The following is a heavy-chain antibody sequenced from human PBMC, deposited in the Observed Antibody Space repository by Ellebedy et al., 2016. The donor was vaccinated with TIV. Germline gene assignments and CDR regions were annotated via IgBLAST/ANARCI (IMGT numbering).Heavy chain of an antibody. V-gene: IGHV3-23*01. J-gene: IGHJ4*02. CDR3: AKGRSGTYIHHAFDS. CDR2: FSDNT. Sequence: GESLKISCVASGFTFSNYAMSWVRQAPGKGLEWVSHFSDNTYYADSVKGRFTISRDISRNTLYLQMSGLRAEDTAIYYCAKGRSGTYIHHAFDSWGQGTLVTVSS. D-gene: IGHD3-16*01. CDR1: GFTFSNYA.